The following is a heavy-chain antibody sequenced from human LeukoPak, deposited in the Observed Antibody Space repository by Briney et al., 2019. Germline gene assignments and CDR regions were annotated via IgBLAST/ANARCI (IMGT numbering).Heavy chain of an antibody. J-gene: IGHJ6*02. CDR1: GFTFSSYS. D-gene: IGHD3-10*01. V-gene: IGHV3-48*01. CDR3: ARGQQGYGSDIYYYYYGMDV. CDR2: FSSSSSTI. Sequence: GGSLRLSCAASGFTFSSYSMNWVRQAPGKGLEWVSHFSSSSSTIYYADSVKGRFIISRDNAKNSLYLQMNSLRAEDTAVYYCARGQQGYGSDIYYYYYGMDVWGQGTTVTVSS.